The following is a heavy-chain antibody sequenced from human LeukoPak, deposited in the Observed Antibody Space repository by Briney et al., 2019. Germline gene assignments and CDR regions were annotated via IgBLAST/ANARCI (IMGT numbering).Heavy chain of an antibody. CDR1: GLTFSSYA. V-gene: IGHV3-23*01. Sequence: GGSLRLSCAVSGLTFSSYAMSWVRQAPGKGLEWVSGISASGGSTYYADYVKGRFTISRDSSKNTLYLQMNSLRAEDTAVYFCVKGSYGYVLYFDSWGQGALVTVSS. CDR3: VKGSYGYVLYFDS. CDR2: ISASGGST. D-gene: IGHD5-18*01. J-gene: IGHJ4*02.